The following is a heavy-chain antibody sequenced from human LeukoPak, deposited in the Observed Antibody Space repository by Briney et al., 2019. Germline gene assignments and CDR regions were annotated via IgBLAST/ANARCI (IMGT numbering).Heavy chain of an antibody. Sequence: PGGSLRLSCAASGFSVNSNYMSWVRQAPGKGLEWVSVIYSGGGGSTYYADSVKGRFTISRDNSKNTLYLQMNSLRAEDTAVYYCAREGSYYYGMDVWGQGTTVTVSS. J-gene: IGHJ6*02. CDR3: AREGSYYYGMDV. V-gene: IGHV3-53*01. CDR1: GFSVNSNY. CDR2: IYSGGGGST.